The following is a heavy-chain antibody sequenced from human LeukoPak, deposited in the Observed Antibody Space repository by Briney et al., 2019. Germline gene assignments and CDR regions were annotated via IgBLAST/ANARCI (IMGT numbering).Heavy chain of an antibody. J-gene: IGHJ4*02. Sequence: RSSETLSLTCSVSGGSISSSNYYWSWIRQPAGKGLEWIGRIYTSESTNYNPSLKSRVTISVDTSKNQFSLKLSSVTAADTAVYYCARDQFVYSSGSPHDYWGQGTLVTVSS. D-gene: IGHD6-19*01. V-gene: IGHV4-61*02. CDR1: GGSISSSNYY. CDR2: IYTSEST. CDR3: ARDQFVYSSGSPHDY.